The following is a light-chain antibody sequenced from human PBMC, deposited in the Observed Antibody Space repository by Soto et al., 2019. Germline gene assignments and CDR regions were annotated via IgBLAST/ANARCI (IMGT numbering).Light chain of an antibody. CDR3: QQYYSTPQT. CDR2: WAS. J-gene: IGKJ1*01. CDR1: QSVLYSSNNKNY. Sequence: DIVMTQSPDSLAVSLGERATINCKSSQSVLYSSNNKNYLAWYQQKPGQPPKLLIYWASTRESGVPDRFSGSGSGTDFTLTIRSLQAEDVAVYYCQQYYSTPQTF. V-gene: IGKV4-1*01.